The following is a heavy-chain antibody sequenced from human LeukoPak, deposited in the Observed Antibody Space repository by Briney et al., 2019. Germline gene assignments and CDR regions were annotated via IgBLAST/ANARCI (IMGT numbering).Heavy chain of an antibody. CDR3: ARGPLQHCSSTSCPSITMIAYFDY. J-gene: IGHJ4*02. CDR1: GGTFSSYA. D-gene: IGHD2-2*01. Sequence: SVKVSCKASGGTFSSYAISWVRQAPGQGLEWMGGIIPIFGTANYAQKFQGRVTITTDESTSTAYMELSSLRSEDTAVYYCARGPLQHCSSTSCPSITMIAYFDYWGQGTLVTVSS. V-gene: IGHV1-69*05. CDR2: IIPIFGTA.